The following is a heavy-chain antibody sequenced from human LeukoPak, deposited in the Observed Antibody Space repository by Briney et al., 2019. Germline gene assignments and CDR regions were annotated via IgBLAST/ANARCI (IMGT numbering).Heavy chain of an antibody. CDR3: ARVDFWSGYYNY. CDR1: GYTFTSYD. CDR2: MNPNSGNT. J-gene: IGHJ4*02. D-gene: IGHD3-3*01. Sequence: VKVSCKASGYTFTSYDINWVRQATGQGLEWMGWMNPNSGNTGYAQKFQGRVTMTRNTSISTAYMELSSLRSEDTAVYYCARVDFWSGYYNYWGQGTLVTVSS. V-gene: IGHV1-8*01.